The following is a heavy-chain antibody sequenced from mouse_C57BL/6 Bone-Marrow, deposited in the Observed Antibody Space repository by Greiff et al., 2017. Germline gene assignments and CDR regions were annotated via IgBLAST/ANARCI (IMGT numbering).Heavy chain of an antibody. CDR1: GYTFTSYW. V-gene: IGHV1-61*01. J-gene: IGHJ3*01. CDR2: IYPSDSET. D-gene: IGHD2-4*01. Sequence: VQLQQPGAELVRPGSSVTLSCKASGYTFTSYWMDWVKQRPGQGLEWIGNIYPSDSETPYNQKFKDKATLTVDKSSSTAYMQLSSLTSEDSAVYYCARPYDYDSWFAYWGQGTLVTVSA. CDR3: ARPYDYDSWFAY.